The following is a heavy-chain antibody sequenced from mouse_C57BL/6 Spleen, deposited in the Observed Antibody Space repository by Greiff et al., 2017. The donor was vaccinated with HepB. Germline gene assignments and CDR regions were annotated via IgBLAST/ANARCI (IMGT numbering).Heavy chain of an antibody. CDR2: IDPSDSET. D-gene: IGHD1-1*01. CDR1: GYTFTSYW. Sequence: QVHVKQPGAELVRPGSSVKLSCKASGYTFTSYWMHWVKQRPIQGLEWIGNIDPSDSETHYNQKFKDKATLTVDKSSSTAYMQLSSLTSEDSAVYYCAICITTVGGYFDYWGQGTTLTVSS. V-gene: IGHV1-52*01. CDR3: AICITTVGGYFDY. J-gene: IGHJ2*01.